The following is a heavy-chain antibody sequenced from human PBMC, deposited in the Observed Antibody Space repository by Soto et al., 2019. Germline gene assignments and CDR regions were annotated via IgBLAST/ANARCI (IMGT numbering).Heavy chain of an antibody. D-gene: IGHD6-19*01. Sequence: PSETLSLTCTVSGGSISSNIYYWGWIRQPPGKGLEWIGYIYYSGSTNYNPSLKSRVTISVDTSKNQFSLKLRSVTAADTAVYYCARQVAVAENWFDPWGQGTLVTVSS. CDR2: IYYSGST. V-gene: IGHV4-61*05. CDR3: ARQVAVAENWFDP. J-gene: IGHJ5*02. CDR1: GGSISSNIYY.